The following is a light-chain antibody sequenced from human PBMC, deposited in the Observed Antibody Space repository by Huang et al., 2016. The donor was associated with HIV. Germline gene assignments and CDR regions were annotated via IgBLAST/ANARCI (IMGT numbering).Light chain of an antibody. CDR3: QSYNSAPT. Sequence: DIQMTQSPASLSASVGDRVTITCRASQGIRTYLAWYQQKPGRVPNLLIYGASTLQSGVPSRFSGSGSGTHFTLTISSLQPEDVATYFCQSYNSAPTFGQGTRLDIK. V-gene: IGKV1-27*01. CDR2: GAS. CDR1: QGIRTY. J-gene: IGKJ5*01.